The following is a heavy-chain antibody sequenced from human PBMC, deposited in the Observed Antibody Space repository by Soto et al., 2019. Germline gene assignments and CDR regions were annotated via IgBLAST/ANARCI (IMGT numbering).Heavy chain of an antibody. Sequence: EVQLVESGGGLVQPGGSLRLSCAASGFTFSTYWMHWVRQAPGEGLVWVSRIKTDGSSTSYADSVKGRFTISRDNAKNTMYLHMNSLRAEDTAVYYCARVGVGHYEFDYWGQGTLVTVSS. CDR2: IKTDGSST. D-gene: IGHD3-16*01. CDR1: GFTFSTYW. CDR3: ARVGVGHYEFDY. V-gene: IGHV3-74*01. J-gene: IGHJ4*02.